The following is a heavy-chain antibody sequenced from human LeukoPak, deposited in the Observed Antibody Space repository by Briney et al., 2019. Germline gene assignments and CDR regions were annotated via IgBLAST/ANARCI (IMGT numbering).Heavy chain of an antibody. CDR3: ARGYCSSTTCVGGFDP. CDR1: GGSFSSYT. CDR2: IIPVFGAA. Sequence: SVKVSCKASGGSFSSYTISWVRQAPGQGLEWMGGIIPVFGAAKYAQKFQGRVTMTADESTSTTYMELSSLRSGDSAIYYCARGYCSSTTCVGGFDPWGQGTLVTVSS. J-gene: IGHJ5*02. V-gene: IGHV1-69*13. D-gene: IGHD2-2*01.